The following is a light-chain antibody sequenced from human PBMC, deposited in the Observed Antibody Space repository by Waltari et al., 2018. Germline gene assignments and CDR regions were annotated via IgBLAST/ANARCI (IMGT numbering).Light chain of an antibody. J-gene: IGKJ1*01. CDR3: QQYYSTPLT. CDR1: PSVLYSSNTKNY. CDR2: WAS. Sequence: DIVMTQSPDSLAVSLGERATIHCKSSPSVLYSSNTKNYVAWYQQKPGQPTKLLIYWASTRESGVPDRFSGSGSGTDFTLTISSLQAEDVAVYYCQQYYSTPLTFGQGTKVEIK. V-gene: IGKV4-1*01.